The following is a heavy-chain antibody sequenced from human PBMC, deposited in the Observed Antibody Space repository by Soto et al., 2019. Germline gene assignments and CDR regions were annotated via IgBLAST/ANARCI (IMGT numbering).Heavy chain of an antibody. Sequence: GESLKISCKGSGYSFASYWIGWVRQMPGKGLEWMGIIYPGDSDTRYSPSFQGQVTISADKSISTAYLQWSSLKASDTAMYYCARHGLGYCSSTSCYRYYYYGMDVWGQGTTVTVSS. CDR3: ARHGLGYCSSTSCYRYYYYGMDV. V-gene: IGHV5-51*01. D-gene: IGHD2-2*01. J-gene: IGHJ6*02. CDR2: IYPGDSDT. CDR1: GYSFASYW.